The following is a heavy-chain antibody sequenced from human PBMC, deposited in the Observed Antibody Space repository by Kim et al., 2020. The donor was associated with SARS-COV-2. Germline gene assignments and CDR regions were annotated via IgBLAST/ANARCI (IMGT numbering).Heavy chain of an antibody. CDR3: ARDGRPLLWFGGNWFDP. D-gene: IGHD3-10*01. CDR1: GYTFTSYG. V-gene: IGHV1-18*01. J-gene: IGHJ5*02. CDR2: ISAYNGNT. Sequence: ASVKVSCKASGYTFTSYGISWVRQAPGQGLEWMGWISAYNGNTNYAQKLQGRVTMTTDTSTSTAYMELRSLRSDDTAVYYCARDGRPLLWFGGNWFDPWGQGTLVTVSS.